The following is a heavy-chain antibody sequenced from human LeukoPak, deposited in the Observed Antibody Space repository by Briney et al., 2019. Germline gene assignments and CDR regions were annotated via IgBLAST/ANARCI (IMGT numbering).Heavy chain of an antibody. CDR3: ARSEKGYCTNGVCYPNAFDI. J-gene: IGHJ3*02. D-gene: IGHD2-8*01. V-gene: IGHV4-34*01. CDR1: GGSFSGYY. CDR2: INHSGST. Sequence: SETLSLTCAVYGGSFSGYYWSWIRQPPGKGLGWIGEINHSGSTNYNPSLKSQVTISVDTSKNQFSLKLSSVTAADTAVYYCARSEKGYCTNGVCYPNAFDIWGQGTMVTVSS.